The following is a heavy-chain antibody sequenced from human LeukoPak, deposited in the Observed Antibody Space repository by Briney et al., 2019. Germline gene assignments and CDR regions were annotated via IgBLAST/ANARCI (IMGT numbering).Heavy chain of an antibody. CDR1: GFTFSSYS. J-gene: IGHJ4*02. V-gene: IGHV3-48*04. CDR2: ISSSSSTI. Sequence: GGSLRLSCAASGFTFSSYSMNWVRQAPGKGLEWVSYISSSSSTIYYADSVKGRFTISRDNAKNSLYLQMNSLRAEDTALYYCAKARYGDYGPFDYWGQGTLVTVPS. D-gene: IGHD4-17*01. CDR3: AKARYGDYGPFDY.